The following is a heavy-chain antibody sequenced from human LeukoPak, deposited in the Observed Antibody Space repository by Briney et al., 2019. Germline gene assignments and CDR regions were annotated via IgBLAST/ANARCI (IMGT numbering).Heavy chain of an antibody. CDR1: GYTFTGYY. CDR2: INPNSGGT. V-gene: IGHV1-2*02. Sequence: ASVKVSCKASGYTFTGYYIHWVRQAPGQGLEWMGWINPNSGGTNYAQKFQGRVTMTRDTSISTAYMELSRLRSDDTAVYYCATRSLRYSSINDYWGQGTLVTVSS. D-gene: IGHD6-19*01. J-gene: IGHJ4*02. CDR3: ATRSLRYSSINDY.